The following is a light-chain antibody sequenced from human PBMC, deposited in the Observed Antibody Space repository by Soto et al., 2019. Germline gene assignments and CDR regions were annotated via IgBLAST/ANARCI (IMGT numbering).Light chain of an antibody. CDR1: SSDVGAYNY. CDR2: EVR. J-gene: IGLJ1*01. Sequence: QSALTQPASVSGSPGQSITISCTGTSSDVGAYNYVSWYQQYPGKAPKVIIFEVRKRPSGGSNRFSGSKSGDTASLTISGLQAEDEADYYCSSYRSSTTFVFGTGTKVTAL. V-gene: IGLV2-14*01. CDR3: SSYRSSTTFV.